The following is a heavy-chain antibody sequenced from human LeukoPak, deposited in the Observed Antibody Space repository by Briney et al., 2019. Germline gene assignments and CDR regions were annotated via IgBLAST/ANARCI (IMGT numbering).Heavy chain of an antibody. CDR3: AATYYDFWSGYQRPFDP. J-gene: IGHJ5*02. D-gene: IGHD3-3*01. CDR2: FDPEDGET. V-gene: IGHV1-24*01. CDR1: GYTLTELS. Sequence: ASVKVSCKVSGYTLTELSMHWVRQAPGKGLEWMGGFDPEDGETIYAQKFQGRVTMTEDTSTDTAYMELCSLRSEDTAVYYCAATYYDFWSGYQRPFDPWGQGTLVTVSS.